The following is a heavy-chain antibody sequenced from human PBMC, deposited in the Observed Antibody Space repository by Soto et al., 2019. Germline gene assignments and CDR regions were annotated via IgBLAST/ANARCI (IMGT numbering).Heavy chain of an antibody. J-gene: IGHJ4*02. CDR1: GISVSTSDYY. V-gene: IGHV4-39*01. CDR3: AGFVVPASRNSDFDY. D-gene: IGHD2-15*01. Sequence: SETLSLTCTVSGISVSTSDYYWGWVRQPPGKGLDWIGNIYYSGSTFYNPSLRSRVSLSVDTSKNQFSLRLNSVTVADTAVYFCAGFVVPASRNSDFDYWGQGTLVTVSS. CDR2: IYYSGST.